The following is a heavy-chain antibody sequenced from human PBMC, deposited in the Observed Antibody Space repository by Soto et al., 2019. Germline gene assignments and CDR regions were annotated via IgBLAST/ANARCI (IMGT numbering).Heavy chain of an antibody. Sequence: EVQLLESGGGLVQPGGSLRLSCVVSGFSLSDSAMSWVRQAPGKGLEWVSSMSGRGGTTFYGDFVKGRFTISRDSSLNTLYLQLSSLRAEDTAVYYCAKDRPWNGIEALPFFDDWGQGTLVTVFS. V-gene: IGHV3-23*01. CDR1: GFSLSDSA. J-gene: IGHJ4*02. CDR3: AKDRPWNGIEALPFFDD. D-gene: IGHD6-6*01. CDR2: MSGRGGTT.